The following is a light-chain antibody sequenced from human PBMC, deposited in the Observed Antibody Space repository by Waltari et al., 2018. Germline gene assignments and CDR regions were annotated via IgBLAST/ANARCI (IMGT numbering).Light chain of an antibody. Sequence: IAVTQIPLSLSVTPGQTASISCKSSESLLYSDGRTYLYWYLQKPGQSPQLLIYEVSNRVSGVPDRFSGSGSGTEFTLEISRVEAEDAGIYYCMQTMQLPPTFAQGTKLEI. CDR2: EVS. V-gene: IGKV2D-29*02. J-gene: IGKJ2*01. CDR3: MQTMQLPPT. CDR1: ESLLYSDGRTY.